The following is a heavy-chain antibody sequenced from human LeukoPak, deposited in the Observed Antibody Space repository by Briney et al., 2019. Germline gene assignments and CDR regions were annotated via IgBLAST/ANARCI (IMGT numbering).Heavy chain of an antibody. J-gene: IGHJ6*02. D-gene: IGHD1-7*01. Sequence: SETLSLTCTVSGGSISSSSYYWGWIRQPPGKGLEWIGSIYYSGSTYYNPSLKSRVTISVDTSKNQFSLKLSSVTAADTAVYYCARLNYTAYEYYYYYYGTDVWGQGTTVTVSS. CDR2: IYYSGST. CDR1: GGSISSSSYY. V-gene: IGHV4-39*01. CDR3: ARLNYTAYEYYYYYYGTDV.